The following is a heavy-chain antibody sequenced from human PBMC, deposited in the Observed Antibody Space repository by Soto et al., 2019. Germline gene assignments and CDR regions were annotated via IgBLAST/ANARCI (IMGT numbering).Heavy chain of an antibody. D-gene: IGHD2-2*01. V-gene: IGHV3-21*01. Sequence: GGSLRLSCAASGFTFSSYSMNWVRQAPGKGLEWVSSISSSSSYIYYAESVKGRFTISRDNAKNSLYLQMNSLRAEDTAVYYCARDDIVVVPAAQSDAFDIWGQGTMVTVSS. CDR2: ISSSSSYI. CDR3: ARDDIVVVPAAQSDAFDI. J-gene: IGHJ3*02. CDR1: GFTFSSYS.